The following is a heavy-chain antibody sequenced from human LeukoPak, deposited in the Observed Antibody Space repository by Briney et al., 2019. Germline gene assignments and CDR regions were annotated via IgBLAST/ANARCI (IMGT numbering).Heavy chain of an antibody. CDR3: ARRSAAKDAFDF. J-gene: IGHJ3*01. V-gene: IGHV3-23*01. D-gene: IGHD6-25*01. CDR1: GFTFSSYA. Sequence: GGSLRLSCAASGFTFSSYAMSWVRQAPGKGLEWVSAISGRGGSTNYADSVKGRFTISRDNAKNTLYLQMNSLRAEDTAVYYCARRSAAKDAFDFWGQGTMVTVSS. CDR2: ISGRGGST.